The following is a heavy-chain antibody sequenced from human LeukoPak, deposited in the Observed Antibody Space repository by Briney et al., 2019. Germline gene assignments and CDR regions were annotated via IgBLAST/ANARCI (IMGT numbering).Heavy chain of an antibody. CDR3: AKDRVRDNGWDIDY. CDR2: FSAAGT. V-gene: IGHV3-23*01. D-gene: IGHD6-19*01. Sequence: PGGSQRLSCVGSGFTFRNYAMNWVRQAPGKGLEWVSGFSAAGTYYADSVKGRFTTSRDDSKNTIYLQMNSLTAEDTGVYYCAKDRVRDNGWDIDYWGQGTLVTVSS. CDR1: GFTFRNYA. J-gene: IGHJ4*02.